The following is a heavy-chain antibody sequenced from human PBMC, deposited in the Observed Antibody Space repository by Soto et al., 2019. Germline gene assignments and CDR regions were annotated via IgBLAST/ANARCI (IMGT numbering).Heavy chain of an antibody. J-gene: IGHJ4*02. Sequence: EVQLVESGGGLVQPGGSLRLSCAASGFTFSDYWMSWVRQASGKGLECVANIKRDGSAKYYVDPVKGRFTISRDNAKNSLYLQMNSLRAEDAAVYSCATSMGRGGNDYWGQGTLVTVSS. CDR1: GFTFSDYW. CDR3: ATSMGRGGNDY. D-gene: IGHD3-10*01. V-gene: IGHV3-7*05. CDR2: IKRDGSAK.